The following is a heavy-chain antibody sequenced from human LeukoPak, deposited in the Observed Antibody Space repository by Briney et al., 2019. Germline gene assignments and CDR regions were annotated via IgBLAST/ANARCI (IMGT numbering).Heavy chain of an antibody. J-gene: IGHJ3*01. V-gene: IGHV3-23*01. Sequence: GGSLRLSCVASGFAFSSYSMSCVRQAPGKGLEWVSAMSGSTGTTAYAPSVRRRFTISRDNSKNTLYLQMSSLRAEDTALYYCAKGRTAVRDTFDFWGQGTVVTVSS. CDR3: AKGRTAVRDTFDF. CDR1: GFAFSSYS. D-gene: IGHD1-1*01. CDR2: MSGSTGTT.